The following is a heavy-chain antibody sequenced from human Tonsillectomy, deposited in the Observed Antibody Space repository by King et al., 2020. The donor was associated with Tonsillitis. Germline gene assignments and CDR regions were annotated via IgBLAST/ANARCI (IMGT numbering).Heavy chain of an antibody. CDR3: ARGPNGGNLLFHV. V-gene: IGHV4-59*01. J-gene: IGHJ3*01. CDR2: IFDNGNT. CDR1: GGSISSYH. Sequence: VQLQESGPGLVKPSETLSLTCTVSGGSISSYHWSWIRQPPGKGLEWIGFIFDNGNTNYNPSLKGRVTMSVDTSKNQFSLGLRSVTAADTAVYYCARGPNGGNLLFHVWGQGTMVTVSS. D-gene: IGHD4-23*01.